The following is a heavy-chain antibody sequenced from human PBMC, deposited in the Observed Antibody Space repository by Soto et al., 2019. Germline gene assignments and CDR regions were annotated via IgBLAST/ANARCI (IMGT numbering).Heavy chain of an antibody. Sequence: GGSLRLSCAASGFTFSDYYMSWIRQAPGKGLEWVSYISSSGSTIYYADSVKGRFTISRDNAKNSLYLQMNSLRAEDTAVYYCARDPDCSGGSCYLNEAIFQHWGQGTLVTVSS. CDR3: ARDPDCSGGSCYLNEAIFQH. D-gene: IGHD2-15*01. CDR2: ISSSGSTI. CDR1: GFTFSDYY. V-gene: IGHV3-11*01. J-gene: IGHJ1*01.